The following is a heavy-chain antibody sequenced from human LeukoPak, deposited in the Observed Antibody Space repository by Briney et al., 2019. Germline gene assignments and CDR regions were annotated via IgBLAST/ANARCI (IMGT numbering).Heavy chain of an antibody. V-gene: IGHV1-3*01. CDR2: IKAGNGDT. CDR1: GYIFTKYV. Sequence: ASVKVSCKASGYIFTKYVVHWVRQAPGQRPEWMGWIKAGNGDTKYSQNFQDRLTITRDTSASTVYMELSSLTSEDTALYYCARDYSGSYLFDYWGQGTLVTVSS. CDR3: ARDYSGSYLFDY. J-gene: IGHJ4*02. D-gene: IGHD1-26*01.